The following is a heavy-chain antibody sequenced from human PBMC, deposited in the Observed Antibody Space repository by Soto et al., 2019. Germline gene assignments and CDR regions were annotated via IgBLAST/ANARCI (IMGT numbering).Heavy chain of an antibody. V-gene: IGHV4-31*03. D-gene: IGHD3-16*02. J-gene: IGHJ4*02. CDR1: GVTVSSDAYY. Sequence: QVQLQQSGPGLLRPSQTQSLTGTVSGVTVSSDAYYWSWIRQPPGKGLEWIGNIYHRGNTYYSPSLKSRLVIGLDTSKNQFSLSLSSVTAADTAVYYCARYRFSGNRWSKFDYWGQGTLVTVSS. CDR2: IYHRGNT. CDR3: ARYRFSGNRWSKFDY.